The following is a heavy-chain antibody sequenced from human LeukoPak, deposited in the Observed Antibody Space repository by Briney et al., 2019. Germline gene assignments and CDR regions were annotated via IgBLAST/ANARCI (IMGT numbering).Heavy chain of an antibody. V-gene: IGHV3-30*04. J-gene: IGHJ4*02. Sequence: SGGSLRLSCAASGFTFSSYAMHWVRQAPGKGLEWVAVISYDGSNKYYADSVKGRFTISRDNSKNTLYLQMNSLRAEDTAVYYCARNGLGATTPNFDYWGQGTLVTVSS. D-gene: IGHD1-26*01. CDR2: ISYDGSNK. CDR3: ARNGLGATTPNFDY. CDR1: GFTFSSYA.